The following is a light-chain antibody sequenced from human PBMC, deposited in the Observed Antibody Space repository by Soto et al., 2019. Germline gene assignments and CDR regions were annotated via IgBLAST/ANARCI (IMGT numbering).Light chain of an antibody. J-gene: IGLJ2*01. CDR2: ANA. CDR1: SSNIGSNY. CDR3: QSYDSSPSGVV. V-gene: IGLV1-40*01. Sequence: QSVLTQSPSASGTPGQRVTISCSGSSSNIGSNYVYWYQQLPGAAPKLLIYANANRPSGVPDRFSGSKSGTSASLAITGLQAEDEADYYCQSYDSSPSGVVFGGGTKVTVL.